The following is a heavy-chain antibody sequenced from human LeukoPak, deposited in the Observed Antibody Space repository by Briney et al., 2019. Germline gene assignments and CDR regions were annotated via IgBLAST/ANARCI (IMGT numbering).Heavy chain of an antibody. CDR3: ARDSTGNSSDWYSFDY. CDR2: VNRDGRSI. J-gene: IGHJ4*02. CDR1: GFTFSSYW. Sequence: GGSLRLSCAASGFTFSSYWMHWVRQVPGKGLVWVSRVNRDGRSITYADSVKGRFTISRDNAKNTLYLQMNSLRAEDTAVYYCARDSTGNSSDWYSFDYWGLGTLVTVSS. V-gene: IGHV3-74*01. D-gene: IGHD6-19*01.